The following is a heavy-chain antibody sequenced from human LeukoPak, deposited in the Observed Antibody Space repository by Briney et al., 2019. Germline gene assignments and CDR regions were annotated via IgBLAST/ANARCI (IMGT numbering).Heavy chain of an antibody. CDR3: AREAFTTVTSATDAFDI. J-gene: IGHJ3*02. CDR1: GYTFTDYY. CDR2: INPKSGGA. V-gene: IGHV1-2*02. D-gene: IGHD4-17*01. Sequence: ASVKVSCKASGYTFTDYYMHWVRQAPGQGLEWMGWINPKSGGANSAQRFQGRVTMTRDTSISITYMELSRLRSDDTAVYYCAREAFTTVTSATDAFDIWGQGTMVTVSS.